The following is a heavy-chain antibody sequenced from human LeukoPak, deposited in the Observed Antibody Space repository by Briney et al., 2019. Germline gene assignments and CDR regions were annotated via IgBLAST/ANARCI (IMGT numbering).Heavy chain of an antibody. CDR1: GVTLSHYP. CDR3: AIDASSRHTYGFCY. CDR2: IRGSGETT. Sequence: PGGSLRLSCAASGVTLSHYPMSWVRQAPGKGLECVSSIRGSGETTYYADSAKGRFTISRDRSKNTLHLVMNSLRVEDTAVYYCAIDASSRHTYGFCYWGQGILVTVSS. V-gene: IGHV3-23*01. J-gene: IGHJ4*02. D-gene: IGHD5-18*01.